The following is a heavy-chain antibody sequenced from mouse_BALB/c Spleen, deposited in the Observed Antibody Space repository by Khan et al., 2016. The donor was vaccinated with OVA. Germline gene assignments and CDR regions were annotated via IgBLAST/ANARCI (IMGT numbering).Heavy chain of an antibody. D-gene: IGHD1-3*01. Sequence: VELVESGPGLVAPSQSLSITCTVSGFSLTSYDVHWVRQPPGKGLEWLGVIWAGGSTNYYSPLMSRLSISKDNSNSQVFLKMTSLQTDDTAMYYCARLEDIWGQGTTLTVSS. V-gene: IGHV2-9*02. J-gene: IGHJ2*01. CDR2: IWAGGST. CDR1: GFSLTSYD. CDR3: ARLEDI.